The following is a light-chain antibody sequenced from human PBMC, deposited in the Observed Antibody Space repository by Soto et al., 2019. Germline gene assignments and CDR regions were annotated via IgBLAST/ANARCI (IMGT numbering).Light chain of an antibody. CDR2: DVN. CDR1: ISDIGGYNF. Sequence: QSALTQPASVSGSPGQSITISCTGNISDIGGYNFISWYQHHPGKAPKLVIYDVNNRPSGISYRFSGSKSGNTASLTISGLQAEDEADYYCASYTRTTTLVFGGGTKLTVL. J-gene: IGLJ2*01. CDR3: ASYTRTTTLV. V-gene: IGLV2-14*01.